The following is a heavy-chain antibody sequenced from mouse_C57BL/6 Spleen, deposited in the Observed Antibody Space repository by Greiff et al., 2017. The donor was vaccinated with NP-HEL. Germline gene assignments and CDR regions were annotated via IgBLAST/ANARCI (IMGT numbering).Heavy chain of an antibody. V-gene: IGHV1-26*01. CDR3: ARWITTGYYFDY. Sequence: EVQLQQSGPELVKPGASVKISCKASGYTFTDYYMNWVKQSHGKSLEWIGDINPNNGGTSYNQKFKGKATLTVYKSSSTAYMELRSLTSEGSAVYYCARWITTGYYFDYWGQGTTLTVSS. J-gene: IGHJ2*01. CDR1: GYTFTDYY. CDR2: INPNNGGT. D-gene: IGHD2-4*01.